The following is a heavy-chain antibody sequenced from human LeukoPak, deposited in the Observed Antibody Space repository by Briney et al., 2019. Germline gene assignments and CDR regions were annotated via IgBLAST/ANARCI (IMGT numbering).Heavy chain of an antibody. D-gene: IGHD3-3*01. J-gene: IGHJ4*02. V-gene: IGHV3-9*01. Sequence: GGSLRLSCAASGFTFDDYAMHWVQQAPGKGLEWVSGISWNSGSIGYADSVKGRFTISRDNAKNSLYLQMNSLRAEDTALYYCAKDRRLLEWYHWGYFDYWGQGTLVTVSS. CDR3: AKDRRLLEWYHWGYFDY. CDR1: GFTFDDYA. CDR2: ISWNSGSI.